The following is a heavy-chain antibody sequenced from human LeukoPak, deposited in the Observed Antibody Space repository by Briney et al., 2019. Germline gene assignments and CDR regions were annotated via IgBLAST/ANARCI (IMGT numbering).Heavy chain of an antibody. CDR2: ISYDGSNK. J-gene: IGHJ6*04. D-gene: IGHD3-10*01. V-gene: IGHV3-30*18. CDR3: AKPYLHSMVRGYYYYYGMDV. Sequence: GGSLRLSCAASGFTFSSYGMHWVRQAPGKGLEWVAVISYDGSNKYYADSVKGRFTISRDNSKNTLYLQMNSLRAEDTAVYYCAKPYLHSMVRGYYYYYGMDVWGKGTTVTVSS. CDR1: GFTFSSYG.